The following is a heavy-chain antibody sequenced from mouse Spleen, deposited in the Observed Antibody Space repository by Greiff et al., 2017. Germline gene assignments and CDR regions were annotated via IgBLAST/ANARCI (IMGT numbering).Heavy chain of an antibody. CDR1: GYTFTSYW. D-gene: IGHD2-4*01. J-gene: IGHJ2*01. Sequence: QVHVKQPGAELVRPGASVKLSCKASGYTFTSYWINWVKQRPGQGLEWIGNIYPSDSYTNYNQKFKDKATLTVDKSSSTAYMQLSSPTSEDSAVYYCTTSTMITAYYFDYWGQGTTLTVSS. CDR3: TTSTMITAYYFDY. CDR2: IYPSDSYT. V-gene: IGHV1-69*02.